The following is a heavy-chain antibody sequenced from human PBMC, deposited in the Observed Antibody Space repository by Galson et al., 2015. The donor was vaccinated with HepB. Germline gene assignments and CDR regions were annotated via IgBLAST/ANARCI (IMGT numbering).Heavy chain of an antibody. Sequence: SLRLSCAASGFTFSSYWMSWVRQAPGKGLEWVANIKQDGSEKYYVDSVKGRFTISRDNAKNSLYLQMNSLRAEDTAVYYCARSPLYSPTYYDSSGYRDAFDIWGQGTMVTVSS. CDR1: GFTFSSYW. D-gene: IGHD3-22*01. J-gene: IGHJ3*02. CDR3: ARSPLYSPTYYDSSGYRDAFDI. V-gene: IGHV3-7*01. CDR2: IKQDGSEK.